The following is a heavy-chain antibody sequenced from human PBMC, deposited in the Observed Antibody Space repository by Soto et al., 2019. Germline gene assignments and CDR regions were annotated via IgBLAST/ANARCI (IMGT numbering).Heavy chain of an antibody. CDR1: DGSSSSSSYY. CDR3: ARPGLLGYYYGMDV. Sequence: SVTQCLTCTVADGSSSSSSYYWFWIRQPPGKGLEWIGSIYYSGSTYYNPSLKSRVTISVDTSKNQFSLKLSSVTAADTAVYYCARPGLLGYYYGMDVWGQGTTVTVS. CDR2: IYYSGST. V-gene: IGHV4-39*01. J-gene: IGHJ6*02.